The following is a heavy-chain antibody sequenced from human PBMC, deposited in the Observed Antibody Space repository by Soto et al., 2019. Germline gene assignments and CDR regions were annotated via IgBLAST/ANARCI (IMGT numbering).Heavy chain of an antibody. V-gene: IGHV4-61*08. D-gene: IGHD2-15*01. J-gene: IGHJ4*02. CDR1: GDSVSGGGYY. CDR2: ISFTGDT. Sequence: SETLFLTCTVSGDSVSGGGYYWTWIRQPPGKGLEWIGYISFTGDTTYDPSLRSRVTIAMHTSKNQFSLKLSSVTAADTAVYYCARIQGVRYCSGGSCYSFDYWGQGTLVTVSS. CDR3: ARIQGVRYCSGGSCYSFDY.